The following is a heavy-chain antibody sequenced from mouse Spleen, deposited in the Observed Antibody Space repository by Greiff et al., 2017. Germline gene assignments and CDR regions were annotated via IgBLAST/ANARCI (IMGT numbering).Heavy chain of an antibody. J-gene: IGHJ2*01. Sequence: EVQLQQSGAELVRPGASVKLSCTASGFNIKDDYMHWVKQRPEQGLEWIGWIDPENGDTEYASKFQGKATITADTSSNTAYLQLSSLTSEDTAVYYCTTRGYGYDGDYWGQGTTLTVSS. CDR1: GFNIKDDY. V-gene: IGHV14-4*01. CDR3: TTRGYGYDGDY. D-gene: IGHD2-2*01. CDR2: IDPENGDT.